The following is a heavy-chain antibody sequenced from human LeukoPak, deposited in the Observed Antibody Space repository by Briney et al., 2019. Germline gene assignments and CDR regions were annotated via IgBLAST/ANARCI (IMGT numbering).Heavy chain of an antibody. V-gene: IGHV6-1*01. CDR1: GDSVSSNSAA. CDR3: AREPLSSGYDDWYYFDY. D-gene: IGHD5-12*01. Sequence: SQTVSLTCAISGDSVSSNSAAWNWIRQSPSRGVEWLGRTLYSYKWLNVYAVSVKSRITINPDTSKNQFSLQLNSVTPEDTAVYYCAREPLSSGYDDWYYFDYWGQGTLVTVSS. CDR2: TLYSYKWLN. J-gene: IGHJ4*02.